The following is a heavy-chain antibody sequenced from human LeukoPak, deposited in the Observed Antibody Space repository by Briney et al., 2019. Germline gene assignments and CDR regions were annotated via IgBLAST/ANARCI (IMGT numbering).Heavy chain of an antibody. J-gene: IGHJ4*02. CDR1: GFTFSNYG. CDR3: AGTIVGKWAIDY. CDR2: IWYDGTNK. Sequence: PGRSLRLSCAASGFTFSNYGMHWVRQAPGKGLEWVADIWYDGTNKHYADSVRGRFTISRDNSKNTLYLQMNSLRAEDTAVYYCAGTIVGKWAIDYWGQGTLVTVSS. V-gene: IGHV3-33*01. D-gene: IGHD3-22*01.